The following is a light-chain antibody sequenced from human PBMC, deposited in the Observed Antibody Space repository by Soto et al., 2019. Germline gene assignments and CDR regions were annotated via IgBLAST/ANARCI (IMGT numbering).Light chain of an antibody. CDR3: QQYHNWPWT. V-gene: IGKV3-15*01. CDR1: QSVSSSY. CDR2: GAS. Sequence: EIVLTQSPGTLSLSPGERATLSCRASQSVSSSYLAWYQQKPGQAPRLLIYGASTRATGVPARFSGSGSGTEFTLTIGSLQSEDFAVYCCQQYHNWPWTFGQGTKVDIK. J-gene: IGKJ1*01.